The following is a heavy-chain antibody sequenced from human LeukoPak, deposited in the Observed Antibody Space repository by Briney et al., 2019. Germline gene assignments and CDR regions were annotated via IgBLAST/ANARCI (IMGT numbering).Heavy chain of an antibody. CDR2: FDPEDGET. J-gene: IGHJ4*02. D-gene: IGHD3-10*01. V-gene: IGHV1-24*01. CDR3: ATDPLWFGESPLDY. CDR1: GYTLTELS. Sequence: ASVKVSCKVSGYTLTELSMHWVRQAPGKGLEWMGGFDPEDGETIYAQKFQGRVTMTEDTSTDTAYMELSSLRSEDTAVYYCATDPLWFGESPLDYWGQGTLVTVPS.